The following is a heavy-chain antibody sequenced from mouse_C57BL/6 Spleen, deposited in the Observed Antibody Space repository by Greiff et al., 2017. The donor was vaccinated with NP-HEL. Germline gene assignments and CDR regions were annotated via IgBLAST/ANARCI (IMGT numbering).Heavy chain of an antibody. CDR3: ARHEEAFRITTVEDWYFDV. J-gene: IGHJ1*03. D-gene: IGHD1-1*01. CDR2: FYPGSGSI. Sequence: QVHVKQSGAELVKPGASVKLSCKASGYTFTEYTIHWVKQRSGQGLEWIGWFYPGSGSIKYNEKFKDKATLTADKSSSTVDMELSRLTSEDSAVYFCARHEEAFRITTVEDWYFDVWGTGTTVTVSS. V-gene: IGHV1-62-2*01. CDR1: GYTFTEYT.